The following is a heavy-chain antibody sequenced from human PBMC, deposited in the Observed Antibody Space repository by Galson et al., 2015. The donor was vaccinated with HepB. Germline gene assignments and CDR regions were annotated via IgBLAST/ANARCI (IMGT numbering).Heavy chain of an antibody. CDR2: ISYTGSYT. J-gene: IGHJ2*01. CDR3: VRPRGAGAGDYQNWYFDL. Sequence: LRLSCAASGFSFNYIPMHWVRQAPGKGLEWVAVISYTGSYTGYADFGRGRFTISRDNSKNALYLQMNSLRVDDTALYYCVRPRGAGAGDYQNWYFDLWGRGTLVTVSS. CDR1: GFSFNYIP. V-gene: IGHV3-30-3*01. D-gene: IGHD4-17*01.